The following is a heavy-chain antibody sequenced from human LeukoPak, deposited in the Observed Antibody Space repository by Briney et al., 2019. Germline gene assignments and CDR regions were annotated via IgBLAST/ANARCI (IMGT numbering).Heavy chain of an antibody. CDR2: IKQDGSEK. J-gene: IGHJ6*03. CDR1: GFTFSSYW. CDR3: ARDQHIAATILGHYYYYMDV. D-gene: IGHD5-12*01. Sequence: GGSLRLSCAASGFTFSSYWMSWVRQAPGKGLEWVANIKQDGSEKYYVDSVKGRFTISRDNAKNSLYLQMNSLRAEDTAVYYCARDQHIAATILGHYYYYMDVWGKGTTVTVSS. V-gene: IGHV3-7*01.